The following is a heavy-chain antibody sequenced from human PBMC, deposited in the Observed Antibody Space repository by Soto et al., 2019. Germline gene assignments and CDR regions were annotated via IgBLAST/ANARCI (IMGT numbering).Heavy chain of an antibody. CDR1: GFTFRNYY. CDR2: ISASASTI. J-gene: IGHJ4*02. CDR3: ARGIAAAAVFDY. D-gene: IGHD6-13*01. V-gene: IGHV3-11*01. Sequence: GGSLRLSCAASGFTFRNYYMNWIRQTPGKELEWVSFISASASTIYYADSVKGRFTISRDNAKNSLFLQMNLLRAEDTAVYYCARGIAAAAVFDYLGQGSLVTVSS.